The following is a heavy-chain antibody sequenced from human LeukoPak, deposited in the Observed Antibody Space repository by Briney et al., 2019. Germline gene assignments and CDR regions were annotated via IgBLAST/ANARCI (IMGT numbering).Heavy chain of an antibody. D-gene: IGHD3-10*01. V-gene: IGHV4-31*03. CDR2: IYYSGST. CDR3: ASTLWFGELLGLDY. J-gene: IGHJ4*02. CDR1: GGSISSSSYY. Sequence: PSETLSLTCTVSGGSISSSSYYWGWIRQPPGKGLEWIGYIYYSGSTYYNPSLKSRVTISVDTSKNQFSLKLSSVTAADTAVYYCASTLWFGELLGLDYWGQGTLVTVSS.